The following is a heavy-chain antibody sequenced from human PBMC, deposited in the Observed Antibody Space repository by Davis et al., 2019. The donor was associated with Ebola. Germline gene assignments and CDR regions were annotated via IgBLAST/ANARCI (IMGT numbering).Heavy chain of an antibody. CDR1: GFTLSTFA. J-gene: IGHJ6*03. Sequence: GGSLRLSCAAPGFTLSTFAMHWVRQAPGKGLEFVAVISRSGEKANYAITVKGRFIISRDNSKNTLYLQMGSLRPEDMAVYYCARDSAEYSSSWYYMGVWGKGTTVSVSS. CDR3: ARDSAEYSSSWYYMGV. D-gene: IGHD6-13*01. V-gene: IGHV3-64*01. CDR2: ISRSGEKA.